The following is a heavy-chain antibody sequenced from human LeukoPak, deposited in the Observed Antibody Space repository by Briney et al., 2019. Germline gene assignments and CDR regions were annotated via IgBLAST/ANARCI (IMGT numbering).Heavy chain of an antibody. CDR1: GFTFSSYA. CDR3: ARSGSHDY. V-gene: IGHV3-48*04. D-gene: IGHD1-26*01. J-gene: IGHJ4*02. CDR2: ISTSGRSI. Sequence: GGSLRLSCAASGFTFSSYAMSWVRQAPGKGLEWVSYISTSGRSIYYADSVKGRFTISRDNAKNSLYLQMNSLRADDTAVYYCARSGSHDYWGQGTLVTVSS.